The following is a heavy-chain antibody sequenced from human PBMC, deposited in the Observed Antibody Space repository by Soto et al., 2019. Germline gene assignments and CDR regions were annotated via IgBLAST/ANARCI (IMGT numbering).Heavy chain of an antibody. CDR1: GGTISGSF. J-gene: IGHJ5*02. CDR3: AREVTNYDVLTGYYSGAIFDP. CDR2: IYYTGST. Sequence: QVHLQESGPGLVKSSETRSLTCTVAGGTISGSFWSWIRQSPGKGLEFIGYIYYTGSTNSNPSHNGRASISVDTSKNQISLKLWSVTAADTAVYYCAREVTNYDVLTGYYSGAIFDPWGQGTLVTVSS. V-gene: IGHV4-59*01. D-gene: IGHD3-9*01.